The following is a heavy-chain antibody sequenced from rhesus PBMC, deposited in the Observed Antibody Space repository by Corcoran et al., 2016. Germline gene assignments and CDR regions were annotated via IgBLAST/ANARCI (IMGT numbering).Heavy chain of an antibody. Sequence: QVQLQESGPGLAKPSETLSLRCAVAGGSISGDYYWIWIRQSPGKGLEWIGSVYGNGATTYYNPSVKSRVTISKDTSKNQLFLILSSVTAADTAVYYCGRDFDFWGQGVLVTVSP. V-gene: IGHV4S9*01. J-gene: IGHJ4*01. CDR2: VYGNGATT. CDR3: GRDFDF. CDR1: GGSISGDYY.